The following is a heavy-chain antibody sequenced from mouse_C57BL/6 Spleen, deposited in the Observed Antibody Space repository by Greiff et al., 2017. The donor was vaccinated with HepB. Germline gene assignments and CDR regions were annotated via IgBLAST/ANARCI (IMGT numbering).Heavy chain of an antibody. D-gene: IGHD2-4*01. J-gene: IGHJ3*01. CDR2: INPNNGGT. V-gene: IGHV1-26*01. Sequence: EVQLQQSGPELVKPGASVKISCKASGYTFTDYYMNWVKQSHGESLEWIGDINPNNGGTSYNQKYKGTATLTVDMSSSTAYMELRSLTSEDSAFYYCARGYYDYAYWGQGTLVTVSA. CDR3: ARGYYDYAY. CDR1: GYTFTDYY.